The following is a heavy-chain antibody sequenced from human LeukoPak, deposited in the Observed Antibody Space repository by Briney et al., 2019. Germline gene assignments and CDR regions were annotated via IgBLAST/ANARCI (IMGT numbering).Heavy chain of an antibody. D-gene: IGHD3-10*01. CDR2: IYYSGST. CDR3: AGGRRDSGSYGSFVYYYYYYMDV. CDR1: GGSISSYY. Sequence: SETLSLTCTVSGGSISSYYWSWIRQPPGKGLEWIGYIYYSGSTNYNPSLKSRVTVSVDTSKNQFSLKLSSVTAADTAVYYCAGGRRDSGSYGSFVYYYYYYMDVWGKGTTVTVSS. V-gene: IGHV4-59*01. J-gene: IGHJ6*03.